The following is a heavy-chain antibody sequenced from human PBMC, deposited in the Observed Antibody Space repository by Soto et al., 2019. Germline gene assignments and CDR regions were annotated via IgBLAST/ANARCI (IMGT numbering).Heavy chain of an antibody. V-gene: IGHV4-39*01. J-gene: IGHJ5*02. D-gene: IGHD2-21*02. CDR3: ASSGGRDYWLDP. Sequence: SETLSLTCTVSGGSISSSSYYWGWIRQPPGKGLEWIGSIYYSGSTYYNPSLKSRVTISVDTSKNQFSLKLSSVTAADTAVYYCASSGGRDYWLDPWGQGTPVPVSS. CDR2: IYYSGST. CDR1: GGSISSSSYY.